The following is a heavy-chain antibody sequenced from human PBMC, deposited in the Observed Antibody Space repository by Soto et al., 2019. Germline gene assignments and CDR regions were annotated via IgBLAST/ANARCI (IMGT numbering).Heavy chain of an antibody. CDR2: TYYRSKWYN. J-gene: IGHJ4*02. CDR3: AMTSGHFDS. Sequence: SQTLSLTCAISGGSVSSNSAAWNWIRRSPSRGLEWLGRTYYRSKWYNDYAVSVKSRIAINPDTSKNQFSLQLNSVTPEDTAVYYWAMTSGHFDSGGEGPLVTFSS. CDR1: GGSVSSNSAA. V-gene: IGHV6-1*01. D-gene: IGHD6-19*01.